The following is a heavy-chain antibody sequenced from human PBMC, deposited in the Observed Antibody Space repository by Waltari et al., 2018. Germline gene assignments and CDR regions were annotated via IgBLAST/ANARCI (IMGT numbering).Heavy chain of an antibody. Sequence: QLQLHESGPGLVKPSGTLSLSCTFSAASVPSPNWWIGGRQPQQRGLEWIGQVLSTGKTNYSPSFASRVTMSLDASNNQFSLKLTSATAADTAVYYCARDRGRGLYLDAWGPGTLVTVSP. V-gene: IGHV4-4*02. CDR2: VLSTGKT. CDR3: ARDRGRGLYLDA. CDR1: AASVPSPNW. J-gene: IGHJ5*02. D-gene: IGHD2-15*01.